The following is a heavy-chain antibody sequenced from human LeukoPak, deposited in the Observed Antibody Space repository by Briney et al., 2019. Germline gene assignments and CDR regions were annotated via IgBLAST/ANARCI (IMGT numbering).Heavy chain of an antibody. CDR3: HRDGY. J-gene: IGHJ4*02. V-gene: IGHV3-53*01. D-gene: IGHD4-17*01. CDR2: IYGGQST. Sequence: PGGSLRLSCAASGLTVSSRYMSWVRQAPGKGLEWVSVIYGGQSTYYADSVKGRFTIATDNSKNTLDLQMNSLRVEDTAVYYCHRDGYRGQGTLVTVSS. CDR1: GLTVSSRY.